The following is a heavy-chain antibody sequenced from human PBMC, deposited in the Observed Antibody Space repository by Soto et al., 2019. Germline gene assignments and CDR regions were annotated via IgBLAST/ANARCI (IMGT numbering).Heavy chain of an antibody. V-gene: IGHV6-1*01. CDR1: GDNVSSSRWA. CDR3: AREYNWNDRDYYSYMDV. D-gene: IGHD1-1*01. J-gene: IGHJ6*03. Sequence: SPTHSITYDISGDNVSSSRWAWNCIRQSPSRGLEWLGRTYYRSKWYNDYAVSVKSRITINPDTSKNQFSLQLNSVTPEDTAVYYCAREYNWNDRDYYSYMDVWGKGTTVTVSS. CDR2: TYYRSKWYN.